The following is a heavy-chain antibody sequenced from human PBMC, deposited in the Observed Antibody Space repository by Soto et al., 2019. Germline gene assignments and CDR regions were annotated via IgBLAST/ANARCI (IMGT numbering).Heavy chain of an antibody. D-gene: IGHD2-15*01. CDR3: ARDHCSGGGCYFGY. CDR2: INSDGSST. Sequence: PGGSLRLSCAASGFTSNIYWMHWVRQPPGKGLVWVSRINSDGSSTNYADSVKGRFTISRDNAKNTMYLQMNNLRAEDTAVYYCARDHCSGGGCYFGYWGQGTQVTVSS. V-gene: IGHV3-74*01. J-gene: IGHJ4*02. CDR1: GFTSNIYW.